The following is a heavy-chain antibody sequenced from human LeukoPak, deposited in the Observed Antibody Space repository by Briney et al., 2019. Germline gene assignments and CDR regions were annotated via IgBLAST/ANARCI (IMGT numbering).Heavy chain of an antibody. D-gene: IGHD5-18*01. Sequence: SETLSLTCAVYGGSFSGYYWSWIRQPPGKGLEWIGEINHSGSTNYNPSLKSRVTISVDTSKNQFSLKLSSVTAADTAVYYCARETIDGYSYGYCDYWGQGTLVTVSS. V-gene: IGHV4-34*01. CDR3: ARETIDGYSYGYCDY. CDR2: INHSGST. CDR1: GGSFSGYY. J-gene: IGHJ4*02.